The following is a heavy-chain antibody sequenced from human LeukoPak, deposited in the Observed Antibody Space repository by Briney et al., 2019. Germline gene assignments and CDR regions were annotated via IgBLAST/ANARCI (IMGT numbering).Heavy chain of an antibody. Sequence: GGSLRLSCTASGIVFSNAWMQWARQAPGKGPEWVGLIKRKADGGAADYAAPVKDRFTISRDESANTLYLHMNNLQTDDTAVYYCSTDIAYGDYGLDYWGQGTLVTVSS. V-gene: IGHV3-15*01. J-gene: IGHJ4*02. CDR3: STDIAYGDYGLDY. CDR2: IKRKADGGAA. D-gene: IGHD4-17*01. CDR1: GIVFSNAW.